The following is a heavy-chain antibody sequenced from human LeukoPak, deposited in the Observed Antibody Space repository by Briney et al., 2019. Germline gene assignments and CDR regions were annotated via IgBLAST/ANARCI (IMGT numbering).Heavy chain of an antibody. Sequence: GGSLRLSCAASGFTFSSYAMSWVRQAPGKGLEWVSAISGSGGSTYYADSVKGRFTISRDNSKNTLYLQMNSLRAEDTAVYYCAKDTSSPWLRDAEYWGQGTLVTVSS. CDR3: AKDTSSPWLRDAEY. CDR1: GFTFSSYA. CDR2: ISGSGGST. J-gene: IGHJ4*02. V-gene: IGHV3-23*01. D-gene: IGHD6-19*01.